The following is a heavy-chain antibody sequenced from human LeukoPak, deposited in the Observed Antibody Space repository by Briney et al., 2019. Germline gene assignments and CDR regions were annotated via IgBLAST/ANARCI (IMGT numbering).Heavy chain of an antibody. CDR2: IYTYNGNT. Sequence: ASVKVSCKASGYTFTCYDINWVRQAPGQRLEWMGWIYTYNGNTNYAQRLQDRVTMTTDTSTSTAYMELRSLRSDDTAVYYCARSRYGGPLGYFDLWGRGTLVTVSS. CDR3: ARSRYGGPLGYFDL. J-gene: IGHJ2*01. CDR1: GYTFTCYD. V-gene: IGHV1-18*01. D-gene: IGHD4-23*01.